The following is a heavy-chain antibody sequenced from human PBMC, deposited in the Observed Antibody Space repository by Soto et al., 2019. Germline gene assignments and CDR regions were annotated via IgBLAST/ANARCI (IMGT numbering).Heavy chain of an antibody. V-gene: IGHV3-11*06. CDR3: ARGGREAAVDY. D-gene: IGHD1-26*01. CDR1: GFTLSDYY. Sequence: QVQLVESGGALVKPGGSLRLSCAASGFTLSDYYMSWVRQAPGKGLEWVSYIGSSGGYTNYADSVKGRFTISTDNAKNSLYLQMSSLRAEDTAVYFCARGGREAAVDYWGQGTLVTVSS. J-gene: IGHJ4*02. CDR2: IGSSGGYT.